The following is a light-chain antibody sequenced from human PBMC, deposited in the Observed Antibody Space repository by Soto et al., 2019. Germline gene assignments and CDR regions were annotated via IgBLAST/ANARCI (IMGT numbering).Light chain of an antibody. CDR3: QAWDSTVV. CDR1: KLGDKY. V-gene: IGLV3-1*01. CDR2: QDS. J-gene: IGLJ2*01. Sequence: SYELTQPPSVSVSPGQTASITCSGDKLGDKYACWYQQKPGQSPVLVIYQDSKRPSGITERFSGSNSGNTATLTISGTQAMDEADYYCQAWDSTVVFGGGTKLTV.